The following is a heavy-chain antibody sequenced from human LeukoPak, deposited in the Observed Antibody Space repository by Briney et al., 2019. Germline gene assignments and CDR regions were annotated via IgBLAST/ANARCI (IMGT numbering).Heavy chain of an antibody. V-gene: IGHV1-2*06. CDR3: AAVAGKGDY. D-gene: IGHD6-19*01. Sequence: ASVKVSCKASGGTFSSYAISWVRQAPGQGLEWMGRINPNSGGTNYAQKFQGRVTMTRDTSISTAYMELSRLRSDDTAVYYCAAVAGKGDYWGQGTLVTVSS. J-gene: IGHJ4*02. CDR2: INPNSGGT. CDR1: GGTFSSYA.